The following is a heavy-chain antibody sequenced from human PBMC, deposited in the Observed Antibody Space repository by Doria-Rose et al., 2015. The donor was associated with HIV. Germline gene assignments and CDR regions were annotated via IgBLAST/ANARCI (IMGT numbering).Heavy chain of an antibody. CDR3: ARIKSSRWYHKYYFDF. J-gene: IGHJ4*02. Sequence: SGPVLVKPTETLTLTCTVSGVSLSSPGMGVSWIRQPPGKALEWLVHIFSDDERSYKTSLKSRLTISRGTSKSQAVLTMTDMDPVDTATYYCARIKSSRWYHKYYFDFWGQGTLVIVSA. CDR1: GVSLSSPGMG. V-gene: IGHV2-26*01. CDR2: IFSDDER. D-gene: IGHD6-13*01.